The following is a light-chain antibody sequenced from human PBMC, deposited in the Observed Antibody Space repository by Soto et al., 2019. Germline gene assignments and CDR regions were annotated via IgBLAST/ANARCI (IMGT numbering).Light chain of an antibody. Sequence: QSALTQPASVSGSPGQSITISCTGTSGDVGGYNYVSWYQQHPGQAPKLMIYEVSNRPSGVSNRFSGSKSGNTASLTISGLQAEDEAEYYCSSYKSSSPLVFGGGTKLTVL. J-gene: IGLJ2*01. CDR1: SGDVGGYNY. CDR3: SSYKSSSPLV. V-gene: IGLV2-14*01. CDR2: EVS.